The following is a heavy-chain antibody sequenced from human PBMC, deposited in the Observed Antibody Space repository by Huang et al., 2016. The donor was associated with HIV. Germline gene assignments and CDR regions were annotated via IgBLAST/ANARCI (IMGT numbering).Heavy chain of an antibody. Sequence: QLQLQESGPGQVKPSETLSLTCTVSGDFISSTNYYWGWIRQSPGKGLEWVGSVYQSGSTNSNPALKSRVTLSVDTSRNQVSLRLNSVTAADTAVYYCASQHIGAAATWFWGRGTQVAVSP. D-gene: IGHD6-13*01. V-gene: IGHV4-39*01. CDR3: ASQHIGAAATWF. CDR1: GDFISSTNYY. CDR2: VYQSGST. J-gene: IGHJ4*02.